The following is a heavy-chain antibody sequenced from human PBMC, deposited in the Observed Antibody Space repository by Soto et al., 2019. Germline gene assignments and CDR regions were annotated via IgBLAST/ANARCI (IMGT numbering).Heavy chain of an antibody. V-gene: IGHV3-7*01. CDR1: GFSLSGSC. D-gene: IGHD6-19*01. CDR2: IKQDGSER. CDR3: ARSSGWLHDY. J-gene: IGHJ4*02. Sequence: GGSLRLSCVASGFSLSGSCMNWVRQAPGRGLEWVDIIKQDGSERYYVDSVKGRFTISRDNAKNSLYLQMSSLRVDDTALYYCARSSGWLHDYWGQGTLVTVSS.